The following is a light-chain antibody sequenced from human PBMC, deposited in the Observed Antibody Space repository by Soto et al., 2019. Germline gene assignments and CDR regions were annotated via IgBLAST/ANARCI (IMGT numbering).Light chain of an antibody. V-gene: IGKV3D-20*02. CDR1: QSVSSNY. J-gene: IGKJ1*01. CDR3: QQRSNWPQT. CDR2: GAS. Sequence: ESVLTQSAGTLSLSPGERATLSCRASQSVSSNYLAWYQQKPGQAPRLLIYGASTRATGIPDRFSGSGSGTDFTLTISSLEPEDFAVYYCQQRSNWPQTFGQGTKV.